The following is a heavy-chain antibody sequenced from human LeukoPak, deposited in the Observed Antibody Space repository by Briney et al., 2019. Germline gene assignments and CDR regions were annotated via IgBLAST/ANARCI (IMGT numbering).Heavy chain of an antibody. CDR3: AGPLGIAAGAFDY. D-gene: IGHD6-13*01. J-gene: IGHJ4*02. Sequence: SETLSLTCTVSGYSISSGYYWGWIRQPPGKGLEWIGSIYHSGSTYYNPSLKSRVTISVDTSKNQFSLKLSSVTAADTAVYYCAGPLGIAAGAFDYWGQGTLVTVSS. CDR2: IYHSGST. V-gene: IGHV4-38-2*02. CDR1: GYSISSGYY.